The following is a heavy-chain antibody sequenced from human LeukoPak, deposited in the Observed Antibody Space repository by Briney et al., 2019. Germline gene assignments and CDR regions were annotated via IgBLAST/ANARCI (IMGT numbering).Heavy chain of an antibody. D-gene: IGHD4-17*01. J-gene: IGHJ4*02. CDR3: VRYRDGEYDY. CDR1: GFTFSSHW. V-gene: IGHV3-7*01. CDR2: IKQDGSEK. Sequence: GGSLRLSCAGSGFTFSSHWMTWVRQAPGRGREWVANIKQDGSEKYYVDSVKGRFTISRDNAKSSLYLEMSSLRAEDTAVYYCVRYRDGEYDYWGQGTLVTVSS.